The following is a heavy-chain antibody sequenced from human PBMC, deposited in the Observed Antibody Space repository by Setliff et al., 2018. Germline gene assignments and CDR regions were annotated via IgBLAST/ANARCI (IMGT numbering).Heavy chain of an antibody. CDR2: IIPILGIA. V-gene: IGHV1-69*10. D-gene: IGHD3-22*01. Sequence: SVKVSCKASGGPFSSYAISWVRQAPGQGLEWMGGIIPILGIANYAQKFQGRVTITTDESTSTAYMELSSLRSEDTAVYYCARGHYYDSSGYRSNYYYYYYMDVWGKGTTVTVSS. CDR3: ARGHYYDSSGYRSNYYYYYYMDV. J-gene: IGHJ6*03. CDR1: GGPFSSYA.